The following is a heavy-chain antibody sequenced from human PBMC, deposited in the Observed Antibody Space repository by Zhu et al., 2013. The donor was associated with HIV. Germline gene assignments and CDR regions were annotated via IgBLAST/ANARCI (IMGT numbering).Heavy chain of an antibody. Sequence: QAHLMQSGPEVKKPGASVKVSCKASGYIFTSSVIRWVRQAPGQRFQWIASINPYNDQKYYEQTLEGRLTLSMDKSATTVYLEVKGLSPDDTAIYYCARSGMFTGYRSEYWGQGTLVTVSS. J-gene: IGHJ4*02. CDR3: ARSGMFTGYRSEY. CDR2: INPYNDQK. V-gene: IGHV1-18*01. D-gene: IGHD3-16*02. CDR1: GYIFTSSV.